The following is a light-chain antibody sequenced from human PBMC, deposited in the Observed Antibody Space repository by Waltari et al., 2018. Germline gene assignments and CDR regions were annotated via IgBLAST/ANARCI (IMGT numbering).Light chain of an antibody. CDR2: AAS. J-gene: IGKJ4*02. CDR3: QQSYSTLGS. Sequence: IQMNESPSSLSASVGDRDTITCRASQSISSYLDWYQQKPGKAPKLLIYAASSLQSGVPSRFSGSGSGTEFTLTISSLQPEDFATYYCQQSYSTLGSFGEGTKVEIK. CDR1: QSISSY. V-gene: IGKV1-39*01.